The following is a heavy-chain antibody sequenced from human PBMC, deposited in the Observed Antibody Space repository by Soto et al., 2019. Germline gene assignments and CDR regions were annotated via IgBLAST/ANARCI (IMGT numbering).Heavy chain of an antibody. Sequence: QVQLQESGPGLVKPSQTLSLTCTVSGGSISSGDYCWSWIRQPPGKGLEWIGYIYYSGSTSYNPSLKSRVTISVDTSKSQFSLKLSSVTGADTAVYYCARDSLLWFGELPYYYGMDVWGQGTTVTVSS. CDR3: ARDSLLWFGELPYYYGMDV. CDR1: GGSISSGDYC. D-gene: IGHD3-10*01. V-gene: IGHV4-30-4*01. J-gene: IGHJ6*02. CDR2: IYYSGST.